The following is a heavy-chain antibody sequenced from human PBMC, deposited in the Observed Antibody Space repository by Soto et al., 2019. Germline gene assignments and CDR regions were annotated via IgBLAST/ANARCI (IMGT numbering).Heavy chain of an antibody. J-gene: IGHJ4*02. CDR2: ISGSGDST. CDR3: ARRGSGSYYDY. CDR1: GFTFSSYA. Sequence: EVQLLESGGGLVQPGGSLRLSCAASGFTFSSYAMRWVRQAPVKGLAWVSAISGSGDSTYYADSVKGRFTISRDNSKKTLYLQMNSLRAEDTAVYYCARRGSGSYYDYWGQGTLVTVSS. D-gene: IGHD1-26*01. V-gene: IGHV3-23*01.